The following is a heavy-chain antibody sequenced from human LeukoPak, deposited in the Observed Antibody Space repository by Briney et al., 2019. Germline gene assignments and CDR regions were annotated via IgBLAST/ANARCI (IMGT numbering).Heavy chain of an antibody. J-gene: IGHJ4*02. V-gene: IGHV1-8*01. D-gene: IGHD4-17*01. CDR3: ARGSLTTVTKYYFDY. CDR2: MNPNSGNT. CDR1: GYTFTSYD. Sequence: ASVKVSCKASGYTFTSYDINWVRQATGQGLEWMGWMNPNSGNTGYAQKFQGRVTMTRNTSMSTAYMELSSLTSDDTALYCCARGSLTTVTKYYFDYWGQGTLVTVSS.